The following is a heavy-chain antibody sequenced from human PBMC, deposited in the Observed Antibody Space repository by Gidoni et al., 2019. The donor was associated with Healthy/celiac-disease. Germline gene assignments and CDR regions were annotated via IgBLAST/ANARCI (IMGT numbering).Heavy chain of an antibody. V-gene: IGHV1-69*08. D-gene: IGHD2-2*01. Sequence: QVQLVQSGAEVQKPGSSVKVSCKASGGTFSSYTISWVRQAPGQGLEWMGRIIPILGIANYAQKFQGRVTITADKSTSTAYMELSSLRSEDTAVYYCARESPVPATAQYNWFDPWGQGTLVTVSS. J-gene: IGHJ5*02. CDR2: IIPILGIA. CDR1: GGTFSSYT. CDR3: ARESPVPATAQYNWFDP.